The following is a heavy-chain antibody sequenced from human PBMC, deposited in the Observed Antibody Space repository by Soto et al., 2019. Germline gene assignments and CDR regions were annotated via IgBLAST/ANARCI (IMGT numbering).Heavy chain of an antibody. CDR3: ARRARFCDSTSCLDV. V-gene: IGHV4-59*08. CDR2: VSHSGPT. J-gene: IGHJ6*04. CDR1: GGSVISDY. Sequence: SETLSLTCTVSGGSVISDYWTWIRQPPGRGLEWVGFVSHSGPTNSKPSLRGRVTISIDTAKNQFSLKVNSVTAGDTAVYYCARRARFCDSTSCLDVWGKGTSVTVSS. D-gene: IGHD2-2*01.